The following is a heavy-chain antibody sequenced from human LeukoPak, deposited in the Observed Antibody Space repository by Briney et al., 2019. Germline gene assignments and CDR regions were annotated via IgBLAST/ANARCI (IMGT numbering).Heavy chain of an antibody. J-gene: IGHJ6*02. CDR2: ISYSGST. V-gene: IGHV4-59*01. CDR3: ARAGSSSSILYYYYYYGMDV. CDR1: GGSITSYY. D-gene: IGHD6-6*01. Sequence: SETLSLTCTVSGGSITSYYWSWIRQPPGKGLEWIGYISYSGSTNHNPSLKSRATISLDTSKNQFSLKLSSVTAADTAVYYCARAGSSSSILYYYYYYGMDVWGQGTTVTVSS.